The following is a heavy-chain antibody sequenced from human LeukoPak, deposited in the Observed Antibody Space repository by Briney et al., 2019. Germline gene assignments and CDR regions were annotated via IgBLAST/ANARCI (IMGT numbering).Heavy chain of an antibody. Sequence: HGESLKISCKGSGYSFTSYWIGWVRQMPGKGLEWMGIIYPGDSDTTYSPSFQGQVTISADKSTSTAYLQWNSLKASDTAIYYCATSESQTRFDYWGQGTLVTVSS. D-gene: IGHD1/OR15-1a*01. CDR1: GYSFTSYW. J-gene: IGHJ4*02. CDR3: ATSESQTRFDY. V-gene: IGHV5-51*01. CDR2: IYPGDSDT.